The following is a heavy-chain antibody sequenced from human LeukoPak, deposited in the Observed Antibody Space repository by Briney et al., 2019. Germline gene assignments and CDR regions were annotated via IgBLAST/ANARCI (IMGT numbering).Heavy chain of an antibody. CDR3: ARQEAPDYYDSSGFIDY. Sequence: GEPLKISCKGSGYSFTSYWIGWVRQMPGKGLEWMGIIYPGDSDTRYSPSFQGQVTISADKSISTAYLQWSSLKASDTAMYYCARQEAPDYYDSSGFIDYWGQGTLVTVSS. V-gene: IGHV5-51*01. CDR2: IYPGDSDT. CDR1: GYSFTSYW. J-gene: IGHJ4*02. D-gene: IGHD3-22*01.